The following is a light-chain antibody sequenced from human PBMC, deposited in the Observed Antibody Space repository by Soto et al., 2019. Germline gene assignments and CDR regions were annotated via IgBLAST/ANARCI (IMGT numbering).Light chain of an antibody. CDR1: QSVTSNS. CDR2: GAS. J-gene: IGKJ1*01. V-gene: IGKV3-20*01. CDR3: HQYGGPPRT. Sequence: TLSLSLGERATLSCRASQSVTSNSLSWYQQKPGQAPRLLIYGASTRVTGIPDRFSGSGSGTEFTFTISRLEPEDFALYYCHQYGGPPRTFGQGTKVDIK.